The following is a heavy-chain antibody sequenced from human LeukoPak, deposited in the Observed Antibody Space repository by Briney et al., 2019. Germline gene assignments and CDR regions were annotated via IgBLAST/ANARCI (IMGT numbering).Heavy chain of an antibody. V-gene: IGHV1-46*01. CDR3: ARGGASSGGGSLNY. J-gene: IGHJ4*02. Sequence: ASVKVSFKASGYPFPSYYMPWGRQAPGQGLAWMGIINPSGGSTSYAQKFQGRVTMTRDTSTSTVYMELSSLRSEDTAVYYCARGGASSGGGSLNYWGQGTLVTVSS. D-gene: IGHD6-19*01. CDR2: INPSGGST. CDR1: GYPFPSYY.